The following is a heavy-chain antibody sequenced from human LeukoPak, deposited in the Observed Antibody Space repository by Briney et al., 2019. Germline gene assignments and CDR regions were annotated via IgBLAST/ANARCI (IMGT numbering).Heavy chain of an antibody. CDR3: ARTTEGGYSGYFYYYYMDV. V-gene: IGHV4-34*01. CDR2: INHSGST. D-gene: IGHD5-12*01. J-gene: IGHJ6*03. CDR1: GGSFSGYY. Sequence: SETLSLTCAVYGGSFSGYYWSWIRQPPGKGLEWIGEINHSGSTNYNPSLKSRVTISVDTSKNQFSLKLSSVTAADTAVYYCARTTEGGYSGYFYYYYMDVWGKGTTVTISS.